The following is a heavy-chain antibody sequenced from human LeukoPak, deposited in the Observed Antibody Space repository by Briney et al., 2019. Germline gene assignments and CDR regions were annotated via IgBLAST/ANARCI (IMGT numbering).Heavy chain of an antibody. J-gene: IGHJ4*02. V-gene: IGHV3-49*03. CDR1: GFTFSDYA. CDR2: IGNKAYGGTA. CDR3: TREKRYFDWFQADY. D-gene: IGHD3-9*01. Sequence: GRSLRLSCTASGFTFSDYAMSWFRQAPGKGLEWVGFIGNKAYGGTAEYAASVKGRFTISRDDSKTIAYLQMNSLKTEDTAVYYCTREKRYFDWFQADYWGQGTLVTVSS.